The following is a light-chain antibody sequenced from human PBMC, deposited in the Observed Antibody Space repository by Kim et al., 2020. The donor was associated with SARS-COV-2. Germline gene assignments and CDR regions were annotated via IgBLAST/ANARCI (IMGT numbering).Light chain of an antibody. CDR2: EVN. CDR1: SSDVGGHNS. J-gene: IGLJ1*01. V-gene: IGLV2-8*01. CDR3: CSYADSNTYV. Sequence: GQSVTFSCTGTSSDVGGHNSVSWFQQHPGKAPKLIIYEVNKRPSGVPDRFSGSKSANTASLTVSGLQAEDEADYYCCSYADSNTYVFGVGTKVTVL.